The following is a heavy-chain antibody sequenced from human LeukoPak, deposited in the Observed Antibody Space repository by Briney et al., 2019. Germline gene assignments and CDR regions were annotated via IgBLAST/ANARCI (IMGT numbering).Heavy chain of an antibody. V-gene: IGHV4-59*08. D-gene: IGHD3-3*01. J-gene: IGHJ4*02. Sequence: PSETLSLTCTVSGGSISSYYWSWIRQPPGKGLEWIGYIYYSGSTNYNPSLKSRVTISVDTSKNQFSLKLSSVTAADTAVYYCARQGFWSGYYFYWGQGTLVTVSS. CDR2: IYYSGST. CDR1: GGSISSYY. CDR3: ARQGFWSGYYFY.